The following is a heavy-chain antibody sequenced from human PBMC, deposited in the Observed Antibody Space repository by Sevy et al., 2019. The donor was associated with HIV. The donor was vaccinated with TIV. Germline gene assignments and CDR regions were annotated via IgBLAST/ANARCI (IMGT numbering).Heavy chain of an antibody. D-gene: IGHD3-10*01. CDR2: ISSNGGST. V-gene: IGHV3-64*01. CDR1: GFTFSSYA. CDR3: ARAGVRGAFDI. Sequence: GGSLRLSCAASGFTFSSYAMHWVRQAPGKGLEYVSAISSNGGSTYYANSVKGRFTISRDNSKNTLYLQMGSLRAEDMAVYYCARAGVRGAFDIWGQWTMFTVSS. J-gene: IGHJ3*02.